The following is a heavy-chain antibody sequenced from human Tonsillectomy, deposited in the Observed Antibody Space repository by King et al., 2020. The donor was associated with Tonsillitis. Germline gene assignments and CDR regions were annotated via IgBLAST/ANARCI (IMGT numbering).Heavy chain of an antibody. J-gene: IGHJ5*02. Sequence: VQLQESGPGLVKPSETLSLTCAVSGYSISRGYYWGWIRQPPGKGLEWIGSINHSGSTYYNPSLKSRVTISVDTSKNQFSLKLSSVTAADTAVYYCARDLHYYGSGSWGRFDPWGQGTLVTVSS. V-gene: IGHV4-38-2*02. CDR1: GYSISRGYY. CDR3: ARDLHYYGSGSWGRFDP. D-gene: IGHD3-10*01. CDR2: INHSGST.